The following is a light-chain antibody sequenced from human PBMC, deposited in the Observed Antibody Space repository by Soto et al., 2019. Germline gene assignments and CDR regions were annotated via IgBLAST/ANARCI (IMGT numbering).Light chain of an antibody. Sequence: QSVLTQPASVSGSPGQSITISCTGTSSDVGGYNSVSWYRQDPGKAPKLMIYDVTNRPSGGSNRFSGSKSGNTASLTISGLQAEDGADYYCSSFTSSITYVFGTGTKLTVL. CDR1: SSDVGGYNS. CDR2: DVT. CDR3: SSFTSSITYV. V-gene: IGLV2-14*01. J-gene: IGLJ1*01.